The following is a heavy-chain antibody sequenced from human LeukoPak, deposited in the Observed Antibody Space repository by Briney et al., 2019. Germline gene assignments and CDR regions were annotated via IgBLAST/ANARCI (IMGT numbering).Heavy chain of an antibody. D-gene: IGHD5-24*01. CDR2: IYYSGST. J-gene: IGHJ4*02. CDR1: GGSISSSSYY. V-gene: IGHV4-39*01. CDR3: ARLQEMARGDD. Sequence: SETLSLTCTVSGGSISSSSYYWGWIRQPPGQGLEWIGSIYYSGSTYYNPSLQSRVTISVDTPKNQCALKLSSMTAADAPGKYFARLQEMARGDDWGQGTLVTVSS.